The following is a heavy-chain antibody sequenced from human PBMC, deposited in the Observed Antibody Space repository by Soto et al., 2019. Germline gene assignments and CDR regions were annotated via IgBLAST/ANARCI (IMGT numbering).Heavy chain of an antibody. CDR2: IIPIFDTA. V-gene: IGHV1-69*12. Sequence: QVQLVQSGAEVKKPGSSVKVSCKTSGGTFSSYAISWVRQAPGQGLEWMGGIIPIFDTANYAQKFQGRVTITADESTSTAYMELSSLRSEDTAVYYCASPDGISTSCYYYYYYSMDVWGQGTTVTVSS. J-gene: IGHJ6*02. CDR1: GGTFSSYA. CDR3: ASPDGISTSCYYYYYYSMDV. D-gene: IGHD2-2*01.